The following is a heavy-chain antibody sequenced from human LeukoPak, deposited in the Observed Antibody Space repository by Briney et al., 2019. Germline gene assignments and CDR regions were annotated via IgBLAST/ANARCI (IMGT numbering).Heavy chain of an antibody. V-gene: IGHV3-23*01. J-gene: IGHJ4*02. CDR2: ISGGGSST. D-gene: IGHD2-2*01. CDR3: ATHCTSTTCYAY. CDR1: GFTFSNYA. Sequence: PGGSLRLSCAASGFTFSNYAMSWVRQAPGKGLEWVSAISGGGSSTYYADLVKGRFTISRDNAKNTLYMQMNSLRAEDTAVYYCATHCTSTTCYAYWGQGTLVTVSS.